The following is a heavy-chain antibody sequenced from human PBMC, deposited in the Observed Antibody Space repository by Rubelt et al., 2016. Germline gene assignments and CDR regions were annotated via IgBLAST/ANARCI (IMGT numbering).Heavy chain of an antibody. D-gene: IGHD5-24*01. CDR1: GFTFDNYG. CDR3: AMATTLDY. J-gene: IGHJ4*02. Sequence: EVQVVESGGGLVQPRGSLRLSCAVSGFTFDNYGMHWVRQAPGKGLEWVSGISWNSGTVGYADSVRGRLTISRDNAKNSLYLQMDSLRAEDTAVYSCAMATTLDYWGQGTLVTVSS. V-gene: IGHV3-9*01. CDR2: ISWNSGTV.